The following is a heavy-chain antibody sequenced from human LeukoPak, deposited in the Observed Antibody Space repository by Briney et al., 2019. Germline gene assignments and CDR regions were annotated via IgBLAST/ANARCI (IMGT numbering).Heavy chain of an antibody. V-gene: IGHV5-51*01. Sequence: GESLKISCKVSGYTFSSYWIAWVRQMPGKGLEWMGIIYPGDSDTRYSPSFEGQVTISADKTISTAYLQWNSLKASDTATYYCARYSPDVVVAPSAQFDYWGQGTLVTVSS. J-gene: IGHJ4*02. CDR2: IYPGDSDT. CDR1: GYTFSSYW. CDR3: ARYSPDVVVAPSAQFDY. D-gene: IGHD2-2*01.